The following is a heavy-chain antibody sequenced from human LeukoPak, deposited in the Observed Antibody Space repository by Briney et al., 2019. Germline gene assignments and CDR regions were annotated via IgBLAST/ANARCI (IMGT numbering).Heavy chain of an antibody. J-gene: IGHJ4*02. D-gene: IGHD3-9*01. CDR3: AKTKKTGYNYFDY. CDR1: GGTFSSYA. CDR2: IIAIVVTA. Sequence: SVKVSCKASGGTFSSYAISWVRQAPGQGLEWMGGIIAIVVTANYAQKFQGRVTITAEESTSTAYMELSSLKSDDTAVYYCAKTKKTGYNYFDYWGQGTLVTVSS. V-gene: IGHV1-69*13.